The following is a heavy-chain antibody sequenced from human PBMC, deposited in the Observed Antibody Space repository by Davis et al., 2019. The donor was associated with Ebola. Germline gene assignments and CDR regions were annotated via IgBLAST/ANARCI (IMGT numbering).Heavy chain of an antibody. CDR3: ARNSIAARRNNWFDP. CDR2: INHSGST. V-gene: IGHV4-34*01. J-gene: IGHJ5*02. Sequence: PSETLSLTCAVYGGSFSGYYWSWIRQPPGKGLEWIGEINHSGSTNYNPSLKSRVTISVDTSKNQFSLKLSSVTAADTAVYYCARNSIAARRNNWFDPWGQGTLVTVSS. D-gene: IGHD6-6*01. CDR1: GGSFSGYY.